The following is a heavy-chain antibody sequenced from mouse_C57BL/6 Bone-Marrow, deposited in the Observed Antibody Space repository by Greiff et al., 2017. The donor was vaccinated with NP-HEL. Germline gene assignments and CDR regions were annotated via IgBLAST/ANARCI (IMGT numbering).Heavy chain of an antibody. D-gene: IGHD3-3*01. V-gene: IGHV1-81*01. J-gene: IGHJ2*01. Sequence: VQLKESGAELARPGASVKLSCKASGYTFTSYGMSWVKQRTGQGLEWIGEIYPRSGNTYYHEKLKGTATLTADKSSSTADKELRSLRAEDSAVDCCARGGGRDYWGQGTTRTVSS. CDR1: GYTFTSYG. CDR3: ARGGGRDY. CDR2: IYPRSGNT.